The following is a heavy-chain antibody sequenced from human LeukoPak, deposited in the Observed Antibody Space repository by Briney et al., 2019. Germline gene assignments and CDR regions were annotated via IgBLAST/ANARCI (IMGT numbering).Heavy chain of an antibody. CDR1: GFTFSTYA. D-gene: IGHD3-22*01. CDR2: ISHDGSNE. J-gene: IGHJ4*02. V-gene: IGHV3-30-3*01. CDR3: ARSYDSSGYYSFDC. Sequence: PGGSLRLSCAASGFTFSTYAMHWVRQPPGKGLEWVAVISHDGSNEYYADSVKGRLTISRDNSKNTLSLQMNSLRGDDTAVYYCARSYDSSGYYSFDCWGQGTLVTVSS.